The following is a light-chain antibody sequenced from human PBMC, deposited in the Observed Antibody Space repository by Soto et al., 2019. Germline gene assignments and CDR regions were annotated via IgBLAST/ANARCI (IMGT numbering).Light chain of an antibody. V-gene: IGKV1-27*01. CDR1: QGISSC. CDR2: AAS. CDR3: QKYDSAASLT. J-gene: IGKJ4*01. Sequence: DIQMTQSPSSLSASVGDRVTVTCRASQGISSCLAWYQQKPGKVPKLLIYAASTLQPGVPSRFSGSGSGTDFTLTISSLQPEDVATYYCQKYDSAASLTFGGGTKVEIK.